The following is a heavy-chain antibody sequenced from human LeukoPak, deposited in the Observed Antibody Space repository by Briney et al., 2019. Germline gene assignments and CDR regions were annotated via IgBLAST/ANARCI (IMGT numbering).Heavy chain of an antibody. CDR3: ARGPPYYDSSGYYYVWFDY. J-gene: IGHJ4*02. CDR1: GFTVSSNY. D-gene: IGHD3-22*01. V-gene: IGHV3-53*01. Sequence: GGALRLSCAASGFTVSSNYMSWVRQAPGKGLEGVSVIYSGGSTYYADSVTGRFTISRDNSKNTLYLQMNSLRAEDTAVYYCARGPPYYDSSGYYYVWFDYWGQGTLVTVSS. CDR2: IYSGGST.